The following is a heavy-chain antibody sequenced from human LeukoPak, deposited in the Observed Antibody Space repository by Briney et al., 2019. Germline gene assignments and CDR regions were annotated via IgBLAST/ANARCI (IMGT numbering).Heavy chain of an antibody. J-gene: IGHJ3*02. CDR3: GRDSSDGPTFEI. CDR2: TYYRSKWCN. CDR1: GDSVSSNSAA. Sequence: SQTLSLTCAISGDSVSSNSAAWNWIRQSPSRGLEWLGRTYYRSKWCNDYAVSVKSRITVNPDTSKNQFSLKVSSVTAADTAVYYCGRDSSDGPTFEIWGQGTMVTVSS. V-gene: IGHV6-1*01.